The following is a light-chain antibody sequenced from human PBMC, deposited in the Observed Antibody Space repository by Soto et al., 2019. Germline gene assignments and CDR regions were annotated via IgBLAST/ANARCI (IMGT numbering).Light chain of an antibody. J-gene: IGLJ2*01. CDR2: QDS. CDR1: KSGDKY. Sequence: SYELTQPPSVSVSPGQTASITCSGAKSGDKYTCWYQQKPGQSPVLVIYQDSKRPSGIPERFSGSNSGNTATLTISGTQAMDEADYYCQAWDSSTQVVFGGGTKLTVL. CDR3: QAWDSSTQVV. V-gene: IGLV3-1*01.